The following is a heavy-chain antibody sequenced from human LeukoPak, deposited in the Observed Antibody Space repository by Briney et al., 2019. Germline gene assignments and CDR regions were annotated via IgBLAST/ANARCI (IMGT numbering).Heavy chain of an antibody. CDR1: GGSISIYY. CDR3: ARGGYYGSGNDFRFDP. J-gene: IGHJ5*02. CDR2: IYTSGGT. D-gene: IGHD3-10*01. V-gene: IGHV4-4*07. Sequence: PSETLSLTCTVSGGSISIYYWSWLRQPAGKGLEWIGRIYTSGGTNYTPSLKSRVTMSVDTSKNQFSLKLSSVTAADTAVYYCARGGYYGSGNDFRFDPWGQGTLVTVSS.